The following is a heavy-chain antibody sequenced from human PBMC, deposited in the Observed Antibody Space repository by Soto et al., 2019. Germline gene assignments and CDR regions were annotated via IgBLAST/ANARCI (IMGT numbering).Heavy chain of an antibody. CDR3: ARGSRRTFDY. V-gene: IGHV3-21*01. Sequence: EVQLVESGGGLVKPGGSLRLSCAASGFTFSDFTMNWVRQAPGKGLQWVSSISSGGSFISYADSVRGRFTHSRDNAKNSLYLQVDSLRAEDTAVFFCARGSRRTFDYWGQGTLVTVSS. CDR2: ISSGGSFI. J-gene: IGHJ4*02. CDR1: GFTFSDFT. D-gene: IGHD1-26*01.